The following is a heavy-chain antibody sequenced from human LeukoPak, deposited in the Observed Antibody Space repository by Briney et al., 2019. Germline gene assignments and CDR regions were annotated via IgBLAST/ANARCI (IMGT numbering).Heavy chain of an antibody. V-gene: IGHV3-53*03. Sequence: GGSLRLSCTVSGFTVSSNSMSWVRQAPGKGLEWVSFIYSDNTHYSDSVKGRFTISRDNSKNTLYLQMNSLRAEDTAVYYCARVQRGIAVALDYWGQGTLATVSS. D-gene: IGHD6-19*01. CDR2: IYSDNT. J-gene: IGHJ4*02. CDR1: GFTVSSNS. CDR3: ARVQRGIAVALDY.